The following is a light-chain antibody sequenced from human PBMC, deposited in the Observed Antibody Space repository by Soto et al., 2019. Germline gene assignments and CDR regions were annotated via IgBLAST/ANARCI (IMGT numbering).Light chain of an antibody. CDR1: SSDIGRYKF. V-gene: IGLV2-14*01. CDR2: EGT. CDR3: SSSTNTNTLVI. J-gene: IGLJ2*01. Sequence: QSVLTQPASVSGSRGQSITISCTGTSSDIGRYKFVSWFQQHPGKAPKLLIFEGTNRPSGVSNRFSGSKSGNTASLTISGLQAEDEAIYFCSSSTNTNTLVIFGGGTKVTVL.